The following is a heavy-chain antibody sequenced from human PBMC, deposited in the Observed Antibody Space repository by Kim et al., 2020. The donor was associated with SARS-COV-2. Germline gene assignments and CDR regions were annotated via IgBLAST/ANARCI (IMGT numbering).Heavy chain of an antibody. CDR1: GYTFTSYD. J-gene: IGHJ6*02. D-gene: IGHD3-3*01. CDR3: ARGGNKISTITIFGVVNTYGMDV. V-gene: IGHV1-8*01. Sequence: ASVKVSCKASGYTFTSYDINWVRQATGQGLEWMGWMNPNSGNTGYAQKFQGRVTMTRNTSISTAYMELSSLRSEDTAVYYCARGGNKISTITIFGVVNTYGMDVWGQGTTVTVSS. CDR2: MNPNSGNT.